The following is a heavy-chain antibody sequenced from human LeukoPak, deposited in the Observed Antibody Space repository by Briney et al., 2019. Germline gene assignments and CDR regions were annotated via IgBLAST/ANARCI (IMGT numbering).Heavy chain of an antibody. CDR1: GGSISSYY. CDR3: ASYKEIFGVVIKDWFDP. J-gene: IGHJ5*02. Sequence: SETLSLTCTVSGGSISSYYWSWIRQPPGKGLEWIGYIYYSGSTNYNPSLKSRVTISVDTSKNQFSLRLSSVTAADTAVYYCASYKEIFGVVIKDWFDPWGQGTLVTVSS. V-gene: IGHV4-59*01. CDR2: IYYSGST. D-gene: IGHD3-3*01.